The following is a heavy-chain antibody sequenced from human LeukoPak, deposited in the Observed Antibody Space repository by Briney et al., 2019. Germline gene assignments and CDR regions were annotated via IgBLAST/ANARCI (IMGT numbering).Heavy chain of an antibody. CDR1: GYTFTGYY. J-gene: IGHJ4*02. V-gene: IGHV1-2*02. CDR2: INPNSGGT. D-gene: IGHD3-22*01. CDR3: ARVPDYYDSSGGLDY. Sequence: ASVKVSCKASGYTFTGYYMHWVRQAPGQGLEWMGWINPNSGGTNYAQKFQGRVTMTRDTSITTAYMELSSLSSDDTAVYYCARVPDYYDSSGGLDYWGQGTLVTVSS.